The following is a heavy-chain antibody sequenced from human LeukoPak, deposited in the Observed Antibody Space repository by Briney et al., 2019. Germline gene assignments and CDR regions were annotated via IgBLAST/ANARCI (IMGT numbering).Heavy chain of an antibody. Sequence: SETLSLTCTVSGGSISSYYWSWIRQPPGKGLEWIGYIYYSGSTNYNPSLKSRVTISVDTSKNQFSLKLGSVTAADTAVYYCARRGYYDSSGYSYYYYYGMDVWGQGTTVTVSS. CDR2: IYYSGST. J-gene: IGHJ6*02. D-gene: IGHD3-22*01. V-gene: IGHV4-59*08. CDR1: GGSISSYY. CDR3: ARRGYYDSSGYSYYYYYGMDV.